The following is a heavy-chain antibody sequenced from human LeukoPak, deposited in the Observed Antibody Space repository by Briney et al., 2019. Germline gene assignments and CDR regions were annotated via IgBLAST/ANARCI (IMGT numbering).Heavy chain of an antibody. CDR2: IKSKTDGGTT. CDR1: GFTFSNAW. D-gene: IGHD1-26*01. CDR3: TRIIKSGSFDY. V-gene: IGHV3-15*01. Sequence: GGSLRLSCAASGFTFSNAWMNWVRHAPGKGLEWVGRIKSKTDGGTTDYAAPVKGRFTISRDDSTNTLFLQMNSLKTEDTALYYCTRIIKSGSFDYWGQGTLVTVSS. J-gene: IGHJ4*02.